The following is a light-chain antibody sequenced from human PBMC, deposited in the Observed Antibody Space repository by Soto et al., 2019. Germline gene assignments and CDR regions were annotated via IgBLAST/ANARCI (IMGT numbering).Light chain of an antibody. Sequence: EVVLTQSPNTLSLSPGERATLSCWASQSLRSSYLAWYQRKPGQAPRLLIYGASTRATGIPARFSGSGSGTEFTLTISGLQSEDFAVYYCQQYNNWPPWTFGQGTKV. CDR3: QQYNNWPPWT. V-gene: IGKV3-15*01. CDR2: GAS. CDR1: QSLRSSY. J-gene: IGKJ1*01.